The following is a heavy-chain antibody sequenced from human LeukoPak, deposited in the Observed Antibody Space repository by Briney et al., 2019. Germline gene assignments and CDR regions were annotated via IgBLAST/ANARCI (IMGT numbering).Heavy chain of an antibody. CDR2: IYRSGST. CDR1: GCSISSGYY. D-gene: IGHD3-10*01. Sequence: SETLSLTCAVSGCSISSGYYWGWIRQPPGKGLEWIGSIYRSGSTYYNPSLKSRVTISVDTSKNQFSLKLSSVTAADTAVYYCARDGGAYYYGSGSYDTKIFFEIPFDPWGQGTLFTVSS. J-gene: IGHJ5*02. CDR3: ARDGGAYYYGSGSYDTKIFFEIPFDP. V-gene: IGHV4-38-2*02.